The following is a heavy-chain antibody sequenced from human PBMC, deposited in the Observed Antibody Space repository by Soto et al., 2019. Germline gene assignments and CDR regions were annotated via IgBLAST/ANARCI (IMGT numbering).Heavy chain of an antibody. J-gene: IGHJ6*02. CDR2: MDPNSGST. D-gene: IGHD3-3*01. Sequence: QAQLVQSGAEVRKPGASVKVSCKASGYTFTTYDINWVRQAPGQGLEWLGWMDPNSGSTGYAQNFQDRITMTRNISRNTAHMELSSLQSEDTAVNYCARERKFDFWRKGLDGWGQGTTVTVSS. V-gene: IGHV1-8*01. CDR3: ARERKFDFWRKGLDG. CDR1: GYTFTTYD.